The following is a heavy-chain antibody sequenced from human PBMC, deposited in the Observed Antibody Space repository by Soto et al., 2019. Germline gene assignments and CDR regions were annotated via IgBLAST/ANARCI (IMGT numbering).Heavy chain of an antibody. V-gene: IGHV1-18*01. CDR2: ISAYNGNT. J-gene: IGHJ4*02. D-gene: IGHD6-13*01. Sequence: ASVKVSCKASGYTFTSYGISWVRQAPGQGLEWMGWISAYNGNTNYAQKLQGRVTMTTDTSTSTAYMELRSLRPDDTAVYYCARGTSQYSSSWYTSLRYYFDYWGQGTLVTVSS. CDR3: ARGTSQYSSSWYTSLRYYFDY. CDR1: GYTFTSYG.